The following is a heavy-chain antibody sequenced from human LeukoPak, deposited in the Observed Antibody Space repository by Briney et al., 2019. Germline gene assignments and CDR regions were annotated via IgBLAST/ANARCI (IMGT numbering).Heavy chain of an antibody. J-gene: IGHJ4*02. V-gene: IGHV4-34*01. Sequence: PETLSLTCAVYGGSFSGYYWSWIRQPPGKGLEWIGEINHSGSTNYNPSLKSRVTISVDTSKNQFSLKLSSATAADTAMYYCAKGVDYWGQGILVTVSS. CDR2: INHSGST. CDR3: AKGVDY. CDR1: GGSFSGYY.